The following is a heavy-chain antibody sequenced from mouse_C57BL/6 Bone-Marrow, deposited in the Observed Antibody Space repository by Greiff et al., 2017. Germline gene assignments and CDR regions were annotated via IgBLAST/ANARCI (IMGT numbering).Heavy chain of an antibody. V-gene: IGHV1-81*01. J-gene: IGHJ3*01. CDR2: IYPRSGNT. Sequence: VQLQQSGAELARPGASVKLSCKASGYTFTSYGISWVKQRTGQGLEWIGEIYPRSGNTYYNEKFKGKATLTADKSSSTVYMELRSLTSEDAAVYFCASPIYYGTAWFAYWGQGTLVTVSA. CDR3: ASPIYYGTAWFAY. CDR1: GYTFTSYG. D-gene: IGHD2-1*01.